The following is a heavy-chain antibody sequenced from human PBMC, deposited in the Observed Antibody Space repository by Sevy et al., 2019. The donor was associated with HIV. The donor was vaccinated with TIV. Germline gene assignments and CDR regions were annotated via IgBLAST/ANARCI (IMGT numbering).Heavy chain of an antibody. CDR3: ARDQYDSSGYYYSYYGMDV. D-gene: IGHD3-22*01. CDR1: GYTFTSYG. CDR2: ISAYSGNT. Sequence: ASVKVSYKASGYTFTSYGINWVRQAPGQGLEWMGWISAYSGNTNYAQNLQGRVTMTTDTFTSTAYMELRSLTSDDTAVYYCARDQYDSSGYYYSYYGMDVWGQGTPVTVSS. J-gene: IGHJ6*02. V-gene: IGHV1-18*01.